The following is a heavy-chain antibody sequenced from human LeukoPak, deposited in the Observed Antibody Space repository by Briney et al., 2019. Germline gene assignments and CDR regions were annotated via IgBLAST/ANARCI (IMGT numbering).Heavy chain of an antibody. J-gene: IGHJ3*02. Sequence: GGSLRLSCAASGFTFSSYAMSWVRQAPGKGLEWVSAISGSGGSTYYADSVKGRFTISRDNSKNTLYLQMNSLRAEDTAVYYYAKGSYVNSYGYLGDAFDIWGQGTMVTVSS. V-gene: IGHV3-23*01. D-gene: IGHD5-18*01. CDR3: AKGSYVNSYGYLGDAFDI. CDR1: GFTFSSYA. CDR2: ISGSGGST.